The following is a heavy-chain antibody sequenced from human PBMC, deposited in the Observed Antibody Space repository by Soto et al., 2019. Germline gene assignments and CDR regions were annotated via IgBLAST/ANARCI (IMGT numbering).Heavy chain of an antibody. CDR3: ARQTTGWFGMDV. D-gene: IGHD6-19*01. J-gene: IGHJ6*02. Sequence: GESLRISCKGAGCSFTDYWIGWVRHMPGKGLEWMGIIYPGDSGARYSPSFQGQVSISADKSVNTAYLQWGSLKASDTAMYYCARQTTGWFGMDVWGQGTTVTVSS. CDR1: GCSFTDYW. CDR2: IYPGDSGA. V-gene: IGHV5-51*01.